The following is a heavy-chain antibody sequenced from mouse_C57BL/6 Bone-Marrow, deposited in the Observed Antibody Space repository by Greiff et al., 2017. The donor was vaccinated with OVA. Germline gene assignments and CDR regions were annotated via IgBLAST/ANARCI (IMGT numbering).Heavy chain of an antibody. Sequence: QVQLQQPGTDLVKPGASVKLSCKASGYTFTSYWMHWVKQRPGQGLEWIGNINPSNGGTNYNEKFKSKATLTVDKSSSTAYMQLSSLTSEDSAVYYCAREDYGSPWFAYWGQGTLVTVSA. J-gene: IGHJ3*01. D-gene: IGHD1-1*01. CDR2: INPSNGGT. CDR3: AREDYGSPWFAY. CDR1: GYTFTSYW. V-gene: IGHV1-53*01.